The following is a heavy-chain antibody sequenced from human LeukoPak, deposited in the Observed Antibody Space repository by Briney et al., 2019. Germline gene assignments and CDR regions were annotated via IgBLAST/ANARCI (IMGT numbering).Heavy chain of an antibody. V-gene: IGHV1-18*01. D-gene: IGHD2-8*01. Sequence: ASLKLSCKASGYTFTSYGISWVRQAPGQGLEWMGWINAYNGNTNYAQKLQGRVTMTTDTSTSTAYMQLRSLRSDDTAVYYCARGTRGVKSPYFVYWGQGTLVTVSS. J-gene: IGHJ4*02. CDR2: INAYNGNT. CDR3: ARGTRGVKSPYFVY. CDR1: GYTFTSYG.